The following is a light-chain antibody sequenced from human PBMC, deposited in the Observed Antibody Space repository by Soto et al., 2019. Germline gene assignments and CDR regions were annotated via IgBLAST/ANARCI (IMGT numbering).Light chain of an antibody. CDR3: QPYKDWPPR. V-gene: IGKV3-15*01. J-gene: IGKJ1*01. CDR2: VAS. CDR1: QSVSSY. Sequence: EMVMTQSPATLSVSPGERATLSCRASQSVSSYLDWYQQKPGQPPRLLIYVASTRAAGIPARVSGRGSGTECTLLINSLKSEEFAVYYGQPYKDWPPRVGQGTKVEI.